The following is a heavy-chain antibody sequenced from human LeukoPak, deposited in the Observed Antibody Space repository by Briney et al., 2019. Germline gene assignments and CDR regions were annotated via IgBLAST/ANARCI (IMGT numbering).Heavy chain of an antibody. CDR3: TTSGILTGYYLREFDY. CDR2: ISGSGGST. J-gene: IGHJ4*02. D-gene: IGHD3-9*01. Sequence: GGSLRLSCAASGFTFSSYAMSWVRQAPGKGLEWVSAISGSGGSTYYADSVKGRFTISRDDSKNTLYLQMSSLRTEDTAVYYCTTSGILTGYYLREFDYWGQGTLVTVSS. CDR1: GFTFSSYA. V-gene: IGHV3-23*01.